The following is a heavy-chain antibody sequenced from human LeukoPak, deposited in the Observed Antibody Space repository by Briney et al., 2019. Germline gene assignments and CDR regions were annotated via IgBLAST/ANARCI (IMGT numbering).Heavy chain of an antibody. J-gene: IGHJ4*02. Sequence: GSLRLSCAASGFTFSSYSMNWVRQPPGKGLEWIGEINHSGSTNYNPSLKSRVTISVDTSKNQFSLKLSSVTAADTAVYYCAIRTGYYFDYWGQGTLVTVSS. CDR1: GFTFSSYS. CDR3: AIRTGYYFDY. CDR2: INHSGST. D-gene: IGHD1-14*01. V-gene: IGHV4-34*08.